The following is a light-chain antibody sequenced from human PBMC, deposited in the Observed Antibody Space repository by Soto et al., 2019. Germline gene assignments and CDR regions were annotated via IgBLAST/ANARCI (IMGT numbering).Light chain of an antibody. V-gene: IGKV3-20*01. CDR2: GTS. CDR3: QHYGSSPPMYT. Sequence: EIVLTQSPGTLSLSPGERATLSCRASQSVSTTYLGWYQQKPGQAPRLLVYGTSRRATGIPDRFSGSGSGTDFTLIISSLEPEDFAVYYCQHYGSSPPMYTFGQGTKLEIK. CDR1: QSVSTTY. J-gene: IGKJ2*01.